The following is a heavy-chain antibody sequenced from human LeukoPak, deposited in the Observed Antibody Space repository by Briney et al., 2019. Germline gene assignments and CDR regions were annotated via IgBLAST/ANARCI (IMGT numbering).Heavy chain of an antibody. CDR3: ARQTREASYDSSGYYFYGEYFQH. D-gene: IGHD3-22*01. J-gene: IGHJ1*01. V-gene: IGHV6-1*01. Sequence: SQTLSLTCAISGDSVSTNSATWTWLRQSPSRGLEWLGRTYYRSKWNNDYAVSMKSRITINPDTSKNQFSLKLSSVTAADTAVYYCARQTREASYDSSGYYFYGEYFQHWGQGTLVTVSS. CDR2: TYYRSKWNN. CDR1: GDSVSTNSAT.